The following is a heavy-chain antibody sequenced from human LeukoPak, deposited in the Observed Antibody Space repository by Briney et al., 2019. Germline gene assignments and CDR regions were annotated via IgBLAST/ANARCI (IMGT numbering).Heavy chain of an antibody. J-gene: IGHJ4*02. CDR2: INISSGTT. V-gene: IGHV1-46*01. D-gene: IGHD6-13*01. CDR1: GYTFTTYF. CDR3: AREERAIAALGRGALDY. Sequence: ASVKVSCTASGYTFTTYFIHWVRPAPGQGLEWMGIINISSGTTTNAQKFQGRVTMTRDTSTGIVYMELSSLRSDDTAVYYCAREERAIAALGRGALDYWGQGTLVTVSS.